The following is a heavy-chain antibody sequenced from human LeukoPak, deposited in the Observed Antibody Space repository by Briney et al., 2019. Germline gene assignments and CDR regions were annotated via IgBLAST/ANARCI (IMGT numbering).Heavy chain of an antibody. J-gene: IGHJ4*02. CDR1: GYSITSAYY. V-gene: IGHV3-15*01. D-gene: IGHD3-22*01. Sequence: PSETLSLTCTVSGYSITSAYYWGWVRQAPGKGLEWVGRIKSKTDGGTTDYAAPVKGRFTISRDDSKNTLYLQMNSLKTEDTAVYYCTTDAGYYYDSSGYSDYWGQGTLVTVSS. CDR3: TTDAGYYYDSSGYSDY. CDR2: IKSKTDGGTT.